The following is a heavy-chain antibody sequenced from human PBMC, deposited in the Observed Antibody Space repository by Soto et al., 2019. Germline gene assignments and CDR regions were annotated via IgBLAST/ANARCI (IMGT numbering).Heavy chain of an antibody. CDR1: GGTFSSYA. Sequence: SVKVSCKASGGTFSSYAINWVRQAPGQGLEWMGGIIPIFGTANYAQKFQGRVTITADKSTSTAYMELSSLRSEDTAVYYCARSRPARYYDFWSGYAYYSDYWGQGTLVTVSS. D-gene: IGHD3-3*01. CDR3: ARSRPARYYDFWSGYAYYSDY. V-gene: IGHV1-69*06. CDR2: IIPIFGTA. J-gene: IGHJ4*02.